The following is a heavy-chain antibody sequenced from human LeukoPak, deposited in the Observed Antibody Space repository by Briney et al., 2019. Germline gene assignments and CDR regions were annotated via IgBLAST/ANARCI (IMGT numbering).Heavy chain of an antibody. CDR3: ASALYYDSPFDMDV. CDR1: GFTFSSYS. J-gene: IGHJ6*03. CDR2: ISSSSSTI. V-gene: IGHV3-48*01. Sequence: GGSLRLSCAASGFTFSSYSMNWVRQAPGKGLEWVSYISSSSSTIYYADSVKGRFTISRDNAKNSLYLQMNSLRAEDTAVYYCASALYYDSPFDMDVWGKGTTVTVSS. D-gene: IGHD3-3*01.